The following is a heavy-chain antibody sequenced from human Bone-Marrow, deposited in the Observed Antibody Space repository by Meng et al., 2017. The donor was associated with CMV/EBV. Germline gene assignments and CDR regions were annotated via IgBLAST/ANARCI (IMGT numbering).Heavy chain of an antibody. J-gene: IGHJ3*01. V-gene: IGHV6-1*01. CDR3: SRGEDDSSGSTLLAFDF. CDR1: GDSVSSNTAA. CDR2: TYYRSQWFN. D-gene: IGHD3-22*01. Sequence: SETLSLTCAVSGDSVSSNTAAWNWIRQSPSRGLEWLGRTYYRSQWFNDYAVSVKGRISISSDTSKNQFSLQLNSVTPEDTAVYYCSRGEDDSSGSTLLAFDFWVRGTMVTVSS.